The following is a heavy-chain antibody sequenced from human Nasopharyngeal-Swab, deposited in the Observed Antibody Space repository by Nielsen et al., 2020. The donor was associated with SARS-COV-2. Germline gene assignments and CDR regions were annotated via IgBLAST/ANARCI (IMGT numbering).Heavy chain of an antibody. D-gene: IGHD5-12*01. CDR2: ISWNSDSI. J-gene: IGHJ4*02. CDR1: GFIFEDYA. Sequence: SLKISCEASGFIFEDYAMHWVRQAPGKGLEWVSGISWNSDSIGYADSVKGRFTTSKDNAKKSLYLQMGSLRTEDTALYYCAKVSVRLRLIGYFDQWGQGTLVTVSS. CDR3: AKVSVRLRLIGYFDQ. V-gene: IGHV3-9*01.